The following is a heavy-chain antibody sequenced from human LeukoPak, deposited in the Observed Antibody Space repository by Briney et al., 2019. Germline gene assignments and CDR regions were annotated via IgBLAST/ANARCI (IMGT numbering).Heavy chain of an antibody. V-gene: IGHV4-34*01. Sequence: SETLSLTCAVYGGSFSGFYWSWIRQPPGRGLEWIGEINHSGRTNYNPSLKSRATISVDTSKNQFSLKLNSVTAADTAVYYCARAKEPPRGYFDLWGRGTLVTVSS. CDR1: GGSFSGFY. CDR2: INHSGRT. J-gene: IGHJ2*01. CDR3: ARAKEPPRGYFDL. D-gene: IGHD1-14*01.